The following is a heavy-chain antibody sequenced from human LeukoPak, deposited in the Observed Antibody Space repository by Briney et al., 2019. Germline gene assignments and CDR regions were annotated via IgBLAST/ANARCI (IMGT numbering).Heavy chain of an antibody. CDR1: GFTFSDYL. V-gene: IGHV3-30-3*01. CDR2: MSSDGNAM. CDR3: VRESEYYFDHSASFDY. J-gene: IGHJ4*02. Sequence: PGRSLRLSCAASGFTFSDYLMYWVREAPGKGLEWVAVMSSDGNAMFYADSVKGRFTISRDNSKNTLYLQMNSLRAEDTAVYYCVRESEYYFDHSASFDYWGQGTLVTVSS. D-gene: IGHD3-22*01.